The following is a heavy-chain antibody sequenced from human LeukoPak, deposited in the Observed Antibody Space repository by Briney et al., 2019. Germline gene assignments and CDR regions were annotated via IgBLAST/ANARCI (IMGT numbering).Heavy chain of an antibody. CDR2: IYYSGST. J-gene: IGHJ4*02. D-gene: IGHD6-6*01. CDR3: ASQSYSTSSEFDY. V-gene: IGHV4-59*01. CDR1: GGSISSYY. Sequence: PSETLSLTCTVSGGSISSYYWSWIRQPPGKGLEWIGYIYYSGSTNYNPSLKSRVTISVDTSKNQFSLNLSSVTAADTAVYYCASQSYSTSSEFDYWGEGTLVTVSS.